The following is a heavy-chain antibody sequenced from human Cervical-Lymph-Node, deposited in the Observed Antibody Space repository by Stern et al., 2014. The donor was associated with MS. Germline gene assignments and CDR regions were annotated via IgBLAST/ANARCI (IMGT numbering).Heavy chain of an antibody. CDR2: ISWSSVTL. V-gene: IGHV3-9*01. D-gene: IGHD3-10*01. Sequence: EVQLVESGGTLVQPGGSLRLSCAASGFKFVDYAMHLVRQAPGKGLEWVSGISWSSVTLDYADSVKGRFTISRDNAKNSLSLQMNNLRTEDTALYYCTKGIRGVIISNGMDLWGQGTTVTVAS. CDR3: TKGIRGVIISNGMDL. CDR1: GFKFVDYA. J-gene: IGHJ6*02.